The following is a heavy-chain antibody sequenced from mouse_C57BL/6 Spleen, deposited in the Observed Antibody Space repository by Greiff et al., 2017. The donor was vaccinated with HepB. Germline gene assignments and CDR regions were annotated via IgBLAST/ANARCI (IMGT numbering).Heavy chain of an antibody. CDR1: GFSFNTYA. CDR2: IRSKSNNYAT. D-gene: IGHD2-3*01. Sequence: EVQLVESGGGLVQPKGSLKLSCAASGFSFNTYAMNWVRQAPGKGLEWVARIRSKSNNYATYYADSVKDRFTISRDDSESMLYLQMNNLKTEDTAMYYCVRPHDGYYPAWFAYWGQGTLVTVSA. V-gene: IGHV10-1*01. J-gene: IGHJ3*01. CDR3: VRPHDGYYPAWFAY.